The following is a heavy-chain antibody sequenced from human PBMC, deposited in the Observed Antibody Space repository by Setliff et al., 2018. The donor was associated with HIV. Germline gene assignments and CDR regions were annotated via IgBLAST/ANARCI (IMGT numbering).Heavy chain of an antibody. CDR1: GGSISSYY. J-gene: IGHJ4*02. V-gene: IGHV4-59*12. CDR2: IYYNGNT. Sequence: KPSETLSLTCTVSGGSISSYYWSWIRQPPGKGLEWIGYIYYNGNTNYNPSLKSRVTISLDTSKNQFSLKLSSVTAADTAVYYCARGIAAAEGYFDYWGQGTLVTVSS. CDR3: ARGIAAAEGYFDY. D-gene: IGHD6-13*01.